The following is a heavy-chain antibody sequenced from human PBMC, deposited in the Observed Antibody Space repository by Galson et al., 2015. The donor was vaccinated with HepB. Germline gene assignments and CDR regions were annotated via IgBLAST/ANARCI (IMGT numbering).Heavy chain of an antibody. V-gene: IGHV3-33*01. Sequence: SLRLSCAASGFTFSSYGMHWVRQAPGKGLEWVAVIWYDGSNKYYADSVKGRFTISRDNSKNTLYLQMNSLRAEDTAVYYCARDREYYDFWSDTTRAFDIWGQGTMVTVSS. J-gene: IGHJ3*02. CDR3: ARDREYYDFWSDTTRAFDI. D-gene: IGHD3-3*01. CDR1: GFTFSSYG. CDR2: IWYDGSNK.